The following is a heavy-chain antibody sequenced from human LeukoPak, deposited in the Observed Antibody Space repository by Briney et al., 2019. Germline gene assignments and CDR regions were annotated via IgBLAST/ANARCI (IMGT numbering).Heavy chain of an antibody. Sequence: GESLKISYKGSGYSFTSYWIGWVRQMPGKGLEWMGIIYPGDSDTRYSPSFQGQVTISADKSISTAYLQWSSLKASDTAMYYCARYNYYGSGSYYKDPPYYFDYWGQGTLVTVSS. V-gene: IGHV5-51*01. D-gene: IGHD3-10*01. CDR3: ARYNYYGSGSYYKDPPYYFDY. CDR2: IYPGDSDT. CDR1: GYSFTSYW. J-gene: IGHJ4*02.